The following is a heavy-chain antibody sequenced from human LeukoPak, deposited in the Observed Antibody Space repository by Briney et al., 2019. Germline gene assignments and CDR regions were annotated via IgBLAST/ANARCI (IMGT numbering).Heavy chain of an antibody. CDR2: ISYDGSNK. Sequence: GGSLRLPCAASGFTFSSYAMHWVRQAPGKGLEWVAVISYDGSNKYYADSVKGRFTISRDNSKNTLYLQMNSLRAEDTAVYYCARGGGGYGGNSEYFQHWGQGTLVTVSS. J-gene: IGHJ1*01. D-gene: IGHD4-23*01. CDR3: ARGGGGYGGNSEYFQH. V-gene: IGHV3-30-3*01. CDR1: GFTFSSYA.